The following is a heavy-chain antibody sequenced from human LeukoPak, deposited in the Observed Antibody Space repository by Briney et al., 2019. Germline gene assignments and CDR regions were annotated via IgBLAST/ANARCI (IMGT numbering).Heavy chain of an antibody. D-gene: IGHD3-10*01. CDR1: GGSFSGYY. V-gene: IGHV4-34*01. Sequence: LETLSLTCAVYGGSFSGYYWSWIRQPPGKGLEWIGEINHSGSTNYNPSLKSRVTISVDTSKNQFSLKLSSVTAADTAVYYCARGFAPITMVRGVMRGFDPWGQGTLVTVSS. CDR2: INHSGST. J-gene: IGHJ5*02. CDR3: ARGFAPITMVRGVMRGFDP.